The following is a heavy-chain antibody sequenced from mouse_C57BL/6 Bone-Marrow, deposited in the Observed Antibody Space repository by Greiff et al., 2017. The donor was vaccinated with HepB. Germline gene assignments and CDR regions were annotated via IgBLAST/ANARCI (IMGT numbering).Heavy chain of an antibody. D-gene: IGHD1-1*01. Sequence: EVQLQQSGAELVRPGASVKLSCTASGFNIKDYYLHWVKQRPEQGLEWIGRIDPEDGDTEYAPKFQGKATMTADTSSNTAYLQLSSLTSEDTAVYYCTTSLRCYYFDYWGQGTTLTVSS. CDR2: IDPEDGDT. J-gene: IGHJ2*01. CDR1: GFNIKDYY. CDR3: TTSLRCYYFDY. V-gene: IGHV14-1*01.